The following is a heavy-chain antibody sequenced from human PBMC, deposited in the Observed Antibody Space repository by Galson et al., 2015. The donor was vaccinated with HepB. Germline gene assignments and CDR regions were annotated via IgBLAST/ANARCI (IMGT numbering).Heavy chain of an antibody. V-gene: IGHV1-46*01. CDR3: AREGLSLKHFDY. CDR2: INPRDSST. CDR1: GPTFTNNY. J-gene: IGHJ4*02. Sequence: SCKAAGPTFTNNYIHWVRQAPGQGLEWMGLINPRDSSTDYAQKFRGRVTISRDTSTSTVYMEVSSLRSEDTAVYYCAREGLSLKHFDYWGQGTLVAVSS. D-gene: IGHD3-16*01.